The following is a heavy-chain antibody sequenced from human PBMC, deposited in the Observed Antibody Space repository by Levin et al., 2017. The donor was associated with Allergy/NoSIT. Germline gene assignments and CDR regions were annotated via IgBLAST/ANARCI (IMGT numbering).Heavy chain of an antibody. CDR2: IYYSGST. CDR1: GGSISSYY. J-gene: IGHJ5*02. D-gene: IGHD2-2*01. CDR3: ARMDCSSTSCYAGMGLNWFDP. V-gene: IGHV4-59*01. Sequence: SETLSLTCTVSGGSISSYYWSWIRQPPGKGLEWIGYIYYSGSTNYNPSLKSRVTISVDTSKNQFSLKLSSVTAADTAVYYCARMDCSSTSCYAGMGLNWFDPWGQGTLVTVSS.